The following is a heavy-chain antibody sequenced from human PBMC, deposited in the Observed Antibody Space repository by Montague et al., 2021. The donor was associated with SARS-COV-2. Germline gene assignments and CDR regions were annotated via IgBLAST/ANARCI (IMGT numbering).Heavy chain of an antibody. V-gene: IGHV3-23*01. CDR1: GFTFSTSP. D-gene: IGHD3-22*01. Sequence: SLRLSCAVSGFTFSTSPMSWVRQAPGKGLEWVSGILAGDGDTYYADSVEGRFTVSRDNSKSTLYLQMSSLRAEDTAIYYCARDYSRNWVDWGQGTLVTVSS. CDR2: ILAGDGDT. J-gene: IGHJ4*02. CDR3: ARDYSRNWVD.